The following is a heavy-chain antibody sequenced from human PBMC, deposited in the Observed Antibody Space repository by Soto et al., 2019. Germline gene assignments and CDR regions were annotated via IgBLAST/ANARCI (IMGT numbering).Heavy chain of an antibody. CDR2: ISSSSSYI. J-gene: IGHJ4*02. D-gene: IGHD6-13*01. Sequence: WGSLRLSCAASGFTFSSYSMNWVRQAPGKGLEWVSSISSSSSYIYYADSVKGRFTISRDNAKNSLYLQMNSLRAEDTAVYYCASQSLLAAAGIDYWGQGTLVTVSS. CDR3: ASQSLLAAAGIDY. CDR1: GFTFSSYS. V-gene: IGHV3-21*01.